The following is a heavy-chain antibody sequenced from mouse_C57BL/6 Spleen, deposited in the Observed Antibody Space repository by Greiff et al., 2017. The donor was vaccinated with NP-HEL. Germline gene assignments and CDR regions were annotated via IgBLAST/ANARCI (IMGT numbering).Heavy chain of an antibody. CDR1: GYTFTDYE. CDR3: TRYLGDY. CDR2: IDPETGGT. Sequence: VQLQQSGAELVRPGASVTLSCKASGYTFTDYEMHWVKQTPVHGLEWIGAIDPETGGTAYNQKFKGKAILTADKSPSTAYMELRSLTSEDSAVYYCTRYLGDYWGQGTTLTVSS. J-gene: IGHJ2*01. V-gene: IGHV1-15*01.